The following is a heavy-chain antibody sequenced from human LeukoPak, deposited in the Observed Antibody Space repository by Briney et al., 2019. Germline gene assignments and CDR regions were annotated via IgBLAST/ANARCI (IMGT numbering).Heavy chain of an antibody. V-gene: IGHV4-39*01. Sequence: PSETLSLTCTVSGGSISSSSYYWGWIRQPPGKGLGWIGSLYYSGSTYYNPSLKSRVTISVDTSKNQFSLKLSSVTAADTAVYYCAGHPKTFYDFWSGYSPSDYFDYWGQGTLVTVSS. CDR2: LYYSGST. CDR1: GGSISSSSYY. J-gene: IGHJ4*02. D-gene: IGHD3-3*01. CDR3: AGHPKTFYDFWSGYSPSDYFDY.